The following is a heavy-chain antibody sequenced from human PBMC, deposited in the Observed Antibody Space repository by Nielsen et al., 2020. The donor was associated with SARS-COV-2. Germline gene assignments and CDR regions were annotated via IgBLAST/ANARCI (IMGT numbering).Heavy chain of an antibody. D-gene: IGHD1-26*01. CDR2: ISGSGGST. Sequence: GESLKISCAASGFTFSSYAMSWVRQAPGKGLEWVSAISGSGGSTYYADSVKGRFTISRDNSKNTLYLQMNSLRAEDTAVYYCAKSGGSYAFDYWGQGTLVTVSS. CDR3: AKSGGSYAFDY. J-gene: IGHJ4*02. V-gene: IGHV3-23*01. CDR1: GFTFSSYA.